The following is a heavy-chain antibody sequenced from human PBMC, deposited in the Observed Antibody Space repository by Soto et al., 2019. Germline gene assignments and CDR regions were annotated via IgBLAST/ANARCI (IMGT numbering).Heavy chain of an antibody. Sequence: QVQLQQWGAGLLKPSDTLSLTCAVYGGSFSGYYWSWIRQPPGKGLEWIGEINHSGSTNYNPSLKSRVIISVVTSKNQCSLKLSSVTAADTAVYYCAREVPNEREVLSGMDVWGQGTTVTVSS. CDR2: INHSGST. CDR1: GGSFSGYY. J-gene: IGHJ6*02. CDR3: AREVPNEREVLSGMDV. V-gene: IGHV4-34*01. D-gene: IGHD1-26*01.